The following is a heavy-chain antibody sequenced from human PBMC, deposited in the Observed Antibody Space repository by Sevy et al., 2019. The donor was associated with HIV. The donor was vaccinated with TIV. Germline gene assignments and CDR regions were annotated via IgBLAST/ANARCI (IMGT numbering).Heavy chain of an antibody. Sequence: GGSLRLSCAASGFTFSTYTMNWVRQAPGKGLEWVSAISGSGGTTYNADSVKGRFTISRDNSKNTLYLQMISLRAEDTAVYYCAKGDRTFYGMDVWGQGTTVTVSS. CDR3: AKGDRTFYGMDV. D-gene: IGHD2-15*01. CDR2: ISGSGGTT. CDR1: GFTFSTYT. V-gene: IGHV3-23*01. J-gene: IGHJ6*02.